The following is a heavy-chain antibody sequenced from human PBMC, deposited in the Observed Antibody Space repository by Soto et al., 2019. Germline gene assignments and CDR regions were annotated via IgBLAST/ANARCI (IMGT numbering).Heavy chain of an antibody. J-gene: IGHJ4*02. D-gene: IGHD3-10*01. CDR3: AKDHYYDPGSFSPYYFDY. CDR1: GFTFNTYG. V-gene: IGHV3-30*18. Sequence: QVQLVESGGGVVQPGRSLRLSCAASGFTFNTYGMHWVRQAPGKGLEWVAVISYNGRKTYYVDSVKGRFTISRDNSKNPLYLQMNGLRAEDTVVYYCAKDHYYDPGSFSPYYFDYWGREPWSPSPQ. CDR2: ISYNGRKT.